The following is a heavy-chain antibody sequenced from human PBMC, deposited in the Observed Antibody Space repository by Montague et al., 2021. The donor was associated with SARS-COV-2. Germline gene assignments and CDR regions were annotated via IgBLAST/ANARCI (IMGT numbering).Heavy chain of an antibody. Sequence: SETLSLTCTVSGAPISAYFWSWIRRPPGKGLEWIGGIYSSGGADYNPSLESRVTMAVVTSTNQFSLMVNSVTAADTAMYYCAGGVVAHPAGVDYWGRGTLVTVSA. CDR2: IYSSGGA. J-gene: IGHJ4*02. D-gene: IGHD2-15*01. CDR1: GAPISAYF. CDR3: AGGVVAHPAGVDY. V-gene: IGHV4-4*07.